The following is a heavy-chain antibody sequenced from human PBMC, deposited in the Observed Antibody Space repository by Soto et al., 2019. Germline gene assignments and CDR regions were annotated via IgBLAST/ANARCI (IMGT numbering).Heavy chain of an antibody. V-gene: IGHV3-21*01. CDR1: GFTFSSYS. CDR2: ISSSSSYI. CDR3: ARDRGKGGGYDTSMDV. D-gene: IGHD5-12*01. Sequence: GGSLRLSCAASGFTFSSYSMNWVRQAPGKGLEWVSSISSSSSYIYYADSVKGRFTISRDNAKNSLYLQMNSLRAEDTAVYYCARDRGKGGGYDTSMDVWGKGTTVTVSS. J-gene: IGHJ6*03.